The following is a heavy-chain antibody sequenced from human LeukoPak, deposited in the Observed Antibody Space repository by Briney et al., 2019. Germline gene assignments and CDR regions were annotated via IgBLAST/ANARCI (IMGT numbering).Heavy chain of an antibody. CDR3: AVRGSYFDY. V-gene: IGHV5-51*01. CDR2: VYPDDSDT. D-gene: IGHD3-10*01. J-gene: IGHJ4*02. CDR1: GYLFNTNW. Sequence: GESLKISCEGPGYLFNTNWIAWVRQTPGKGLEWMGMVYPDDSDTRYNPSFQGQVTISADKSINTAYLQWDSLEASDTTIYYCAVRGSYFDYWGQGALVTVSS.